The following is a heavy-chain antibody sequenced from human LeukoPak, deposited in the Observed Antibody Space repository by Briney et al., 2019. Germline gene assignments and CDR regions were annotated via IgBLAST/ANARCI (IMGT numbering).Heavy chain of an antibody. D-gene: IGHD1-26*01. Sequence: GGSLRLSCAASGFTFSSYGMHWVRQAPGKGLEWVAFIRYDGSNKYYADSVKGRFTISRDNSKNTLYLQMNSLRAEDTAVYYCAKDPRPGSYSSDFDYWGQGTLVTVSS. V-gene: IGHV3-30*02. CDR3: AKDPRPGSYSSDFDY. CDR2: IRYDGSNK. J-gene: IGHJ4*02. CDR1: GFTFSSYG.